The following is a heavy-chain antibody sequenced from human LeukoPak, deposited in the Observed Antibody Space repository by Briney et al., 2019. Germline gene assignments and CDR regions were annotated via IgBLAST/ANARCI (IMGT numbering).Heavy chain of an antibody. J-gene: IGHJ6*02. V-gene: IGHV1-3*01. CDR2: INAGNGNT. D-gene: IGHD3-9*01. Sequence: ASVKVSCKASGYTFTSYAMHWVRQAPGQRLEWMGWINAGNGNTKYSQKFQGRVTITRDTSASTAYMELSSLRSEDTAVYYCARDLRGYDILTGRYGMDVWGQGTTVTVSS. CDR3: ARDLRGYDILTGRYGMDV. CDR1: GYTFTSYA.